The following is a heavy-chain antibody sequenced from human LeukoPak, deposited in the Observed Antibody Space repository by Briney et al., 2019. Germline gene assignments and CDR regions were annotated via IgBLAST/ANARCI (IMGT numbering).Heavy chain of an antibody. Sequence: GGSLRLSCAASGFTVSSNYMSWVRQAPGKGLEWVSVIYSGGSTYYADSVKGRFTISRDNSKNTLYLQMNSLRAEDTAVYYCAKDRFSGSPKYYFDYWGQGTLVTVSS. V-gene: IGHV3-53*01. D-gene: IGHD1-26*01. CDR3: AKDRFSGSPKYYFDY. CDR1: GFTVSSNY. CDR2: IYSGGST. J-gene: IGHJ4*02.